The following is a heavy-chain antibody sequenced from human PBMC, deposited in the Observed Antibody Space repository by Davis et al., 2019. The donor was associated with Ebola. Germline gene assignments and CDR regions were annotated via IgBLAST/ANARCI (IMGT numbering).Heavy chain of an antibody. CDR3: AREGNYYDSSGYSRGAFDI. V-gene: IGHV4-59*01. D-gene: IGHD3-22*01. J-gene: IGHJ3*02. CDR1: GGSISSYY. Sequence: SETLSLTCTVSGGSISSYYWSWIRQPPGKGLEWIGYIYYSGSTNYNPSLKSRVTISVDTSKNQFSLKLSSVTAADTAVYYCAREGNYYDSSGYSRGAFDIWGQGTMVTVSS. CDR2: IYYSGST.